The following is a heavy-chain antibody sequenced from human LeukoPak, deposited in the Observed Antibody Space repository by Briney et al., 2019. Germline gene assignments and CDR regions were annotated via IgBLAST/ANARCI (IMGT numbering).Heavy chain of an antibody. V-gene: IGHV4-59*01. CDR2: VHYTGRI. D-gene: IGHD3-16*01. CDR3: ARIMKRYNSGNFDS. CDR1: GASTSLYY. Sequence: SETLSLTCSVSGASTSLYYWGWVRQPPGKALESIGYVHYTGRINYNSSLKGRVTISLDTSRNQFSLRLRSMTAADTAIYYCARIMKRYNSGNFDSWGQGTLVTVSS. J-gene: IGHJ4*02.